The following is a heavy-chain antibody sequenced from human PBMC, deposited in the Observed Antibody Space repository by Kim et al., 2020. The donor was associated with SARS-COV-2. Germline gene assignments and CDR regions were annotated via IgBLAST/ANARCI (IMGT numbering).Heavy chain of an antibody. CDR2: INAGNGNT. Sequence: ASVKVSCKASGYTFTSYAMHWVRQAPGQRLEWMGWINAGNGNTKYSQKFQGRVTITRDTSASTAYMELSSLRSEDTAVYYCARVLRGSWYYFDYWGQGTLVTVSS. V-gene: IGHV1-3*01. D-gene: IGHD6-13*01. J-gene: IGHJ4*02. CDR3: ARVLRGSWYYFDY. CDR1: GYTFTSYA.